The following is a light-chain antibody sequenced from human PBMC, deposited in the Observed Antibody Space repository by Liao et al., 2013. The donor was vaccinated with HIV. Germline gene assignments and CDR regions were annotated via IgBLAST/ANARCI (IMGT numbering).Light chain of an antibody. CDR2: YDK. CDR1: NIGGKS. V-gene: IGLV3-21*04. J-gene: IGLJ2*01. Sequence: SYELTQPPSVSVAPGKTATVTCGGNNIGGKSVHWYQQKPGQAPVLVIYYDKDRPSGIPERFSGSNSGNTATLTISRVETGDEADYYCQVWDSDRDHPSVVFGGGTKLTVL. CDR3: QVWDSDRDHPSVV.